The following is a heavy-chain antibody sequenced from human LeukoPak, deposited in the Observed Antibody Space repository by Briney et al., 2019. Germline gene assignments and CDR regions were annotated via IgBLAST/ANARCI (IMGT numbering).Heavy chain of an antibody. CDR1: GFTFSSYG. CDR2: ISSSSSTI. J-gene: IGHJ6*03. Sequence: GGSLRLSCAASGFTFSSYGMTWVRQAPGKGLEWVSYISSSSSTIYYADSVKGRFTISRDNAKNSLYLQMNSLRTEDTAVYYCAKDRCSNGIGCYYYYMEVWGKGTTVTISS. V-gene: IGHV3-48*01. CDR3: AKDRCSNGIGCYYYYMEV. D-gene: IGHD2-8*01.